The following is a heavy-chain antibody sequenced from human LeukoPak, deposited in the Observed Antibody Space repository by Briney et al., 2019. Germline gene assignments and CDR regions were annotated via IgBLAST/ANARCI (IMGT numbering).Heavy chain of an antibody. D-gene: IGHD3-9*01. V-gene: IGHV1-2*02. CDR1: GYTFTGYY. CDR2: INPNSGGT. J-gene: IGHJ4*02. Sequence: ASVKVSCKASGYTFTGYYMHWVRQAPGQGLEWRGWINPNSGGTNYAQKFQGRVTMTRDTSISTAYMELSRLRSDDTAVYYCARVDILTGYYNDYWGQGTLVTVSS. CDR3: ARVDILTGYYNDY.